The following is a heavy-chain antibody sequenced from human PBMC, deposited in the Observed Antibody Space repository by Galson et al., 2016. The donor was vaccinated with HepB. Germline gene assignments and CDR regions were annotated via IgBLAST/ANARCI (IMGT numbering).Heavy chain of an antibody. J-gene: IGHJ6*02. CDR2: ISDSGGST. D-gene: IGHD1-26*01. CDR3: ARDQRLVVGATEGEYSYYYGMDV. Sequence: SLRLSCAASGFTFSTYALNWVRQAPGKGLEWVSAISDSGGSTYYADSVKGRFTISRDKSKNTLYLQMNSLRAEDTAVYYCARDQRLVVGATEGEYSYYYGMDVWGQGTTVTVSS. V-gene: IGHV3-23*01. CDR1: GFTFSTYA.